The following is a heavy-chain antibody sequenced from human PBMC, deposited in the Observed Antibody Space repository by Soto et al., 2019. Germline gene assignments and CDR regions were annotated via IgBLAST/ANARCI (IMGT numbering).Heavy chain of an antibody. CDR3: ARHLYVTFDY. Sequence: PSETLSLTCAVYGGSFSGYFWGWIRQPPGKGLEWIGSISYGGSTYYNPSLKSRVTISGDASKKQFYLRLGSVTAADTAVYYCARHLYVTFDYWGQGTLVTVSS. V-gene: IGHV4-39*01. CDR2: ISYGGST. D-gene: IGHD3-16*01. CDR1: GGSFSGYF. J-gene: IGHJ4*02.